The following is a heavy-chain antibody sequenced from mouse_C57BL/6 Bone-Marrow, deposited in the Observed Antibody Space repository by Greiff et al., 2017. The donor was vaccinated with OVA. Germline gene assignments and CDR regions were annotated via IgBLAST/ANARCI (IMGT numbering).Heavy chain of an antibody. CDR3: ARAAQATLYAMDY. V-gene: IGHV1-18*01. Sequence: VQLQQSGPELVKPGASVKIPCKASGYTFTDYNMDWVKQSHGKSLEWIGDINPNNGGTIYNQKFKGTATLTVDKSSSTAYMELRSLTSEDTAVYYCARAAQATLYAMDYWGQGTSVTVSS. CDR1: GYTFTDYN. CDR2: INPNNGGT. J-gene: IGHJ4*01. D-gene: IGHD3-2*02.